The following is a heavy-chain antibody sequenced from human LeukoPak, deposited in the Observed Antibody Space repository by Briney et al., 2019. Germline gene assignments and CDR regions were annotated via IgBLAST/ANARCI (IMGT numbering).Heavy chain of an antibody. CDR3: ARSPPVGWYFDC. D-gene: IGHD2-2*03. J-gene: IGHJ4*02. CDR2: INHSGST. Sequence: SETLSLTCAVSGGSFSGYYWSWIRQPPGKGLEWIGVINHSGSTNYNPSLKSRVTISVDTAKNQSALKLSSVTGADTAVEYGARSPPVGWYFDCWLQAALVSDPS. CDR1: GGSFSGYY. V-gene: IGHV4-34*01.